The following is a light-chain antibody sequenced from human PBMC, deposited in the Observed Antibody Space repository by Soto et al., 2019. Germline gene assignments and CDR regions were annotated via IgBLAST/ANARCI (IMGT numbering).Light chain of an antibody. CDR1: SSDVGGSNY. V-gene: IGLV2-11*01. CDR3: CSYAGSYTLL. Sequence: QSVLTQPRSVSGSPGQSVTISCTGTSSDVGGSNYVSWYQQHPGKTPKLMIYDVTKRPSGVPDRFSGSKSGNTASLTISGLQAEDEADYYCCSYAGSYTLLFGGGTQLTVL. CDR2: DVT. J-gene: IGLJ2*01.